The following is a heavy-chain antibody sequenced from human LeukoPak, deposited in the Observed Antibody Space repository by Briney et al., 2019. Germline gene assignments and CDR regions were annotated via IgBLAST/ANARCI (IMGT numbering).Heavy chain of an antibody. V-gene: IGHV3-23*01. CDR3: AKDAKTYSNYAAFDI. J-gene: IGHJ3*02. CDR2: ISGNGGST. CDR1: GFTFSSYA. D-gene: IGHD4-11*01. Sequence: PGGSLRLSCAASGFTFSSYAMSWVRQAPGKGPEWVSGISGNGGSTYYADSVKGRCTISRDNSKNTLYLQMNSLRAEDTAVYYCAKDAKTYSNYAAFDIWGQGTMVTVSS.